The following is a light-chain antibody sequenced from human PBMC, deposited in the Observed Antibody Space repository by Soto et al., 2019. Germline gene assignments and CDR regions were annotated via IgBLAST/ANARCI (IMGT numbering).Light chain of an antibody. CDR2: TSS. V-gene: IGKV1-27*01. CDR1: QGIGNY. J-gene: IGKJ4*01. Sequence: DIQMTQSPSSLSASVGDRVTITCRASQGIGNYLSWYQQNPGKVPKLLIYTSSTLQSGVPSRFSGSGSGTDFTLTISSLQPEDVATYYCQKHNGAPLTFGGGTKVEIK. CDR3: QKHNGAPLT.